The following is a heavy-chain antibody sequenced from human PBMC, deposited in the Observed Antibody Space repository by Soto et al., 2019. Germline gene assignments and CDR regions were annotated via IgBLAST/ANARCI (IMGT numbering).Heavy chain of an antibody. CDR1: GYNCIDYG. V-gene: IGHV1-18*01. J-gene: IGHJ5*02. Sequence: QVQLVQSGAEVKKPGASVKVSCKAAGYNCIDYGITWVRPAPGQGLEWMGWISAFNGNTNYGQKRQGRVTRTTDTATSTAYMELRSLRSDDTAVYYCTRDRRRVRTASWGQGTLVTVSS. D-gene: IGHD2-21*02. CDR2: ISAFNGNT. CDR3: TRDRRRVRTAS.